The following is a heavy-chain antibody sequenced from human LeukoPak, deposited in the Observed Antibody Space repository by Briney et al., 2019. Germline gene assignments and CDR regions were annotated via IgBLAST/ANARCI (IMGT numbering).Heavy chain of an antibody. V-gene: IGHV3-72*01. J-gene: IGHJ4*02. D-gene: IGHD6-13*01. CDR2: TKNKADSYIT. CDR3: ARDTAAALDH. CDR1: GFTFSDHY. Sequence: GGSLRLSCAASGFTFSDHYMDWVHQAPGKGLEWIARTKNKADSYITQYAASVKGRFISSRDDSKNSLWLQMNSLKTEDTAVYYCARDTAAALDHWGQGILVTVSS.